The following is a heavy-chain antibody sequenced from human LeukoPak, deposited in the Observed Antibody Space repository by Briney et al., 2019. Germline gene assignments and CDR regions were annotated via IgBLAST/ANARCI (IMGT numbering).Heavy chain of an antibody. J-gene: IGHJ4*02. V-gene: IGHV3-48*03. Sequence: PGGSLRLSYAASGFTFDDYGMSWVRQAPGKGLEWVSYISSSGSTIYYADSVKGRFTISRDNAKNSLYLQMNSLRAEDTAVYYCARDSIFFGVVIIPFDYWGQGTLVTVSS. CDR2: ISSSGSTI. CDR3: ARDSIFFGVVIIPFDY. CDR1: GFTFDDYG. D-gene: IGHD3-3*01.